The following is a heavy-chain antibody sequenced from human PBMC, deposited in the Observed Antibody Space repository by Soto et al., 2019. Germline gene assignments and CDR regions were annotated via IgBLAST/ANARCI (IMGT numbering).Heavy chain of an antibody. D-gene: IGHD3-22*01. Sequence: GSLRLSCAASGFTFSNAWMSWVRQAPGKGLEWVGRIKSKTDGGTTDYAAPVKGRFTISRDDSKNTLYLQMNSLKTEDTAVYYCTTPYYYDSSGDYWGQGTLVTVSS. CDR1: GFTFSNAW. CDR3: TTPYYYDSSGDY. V-gene: IGHV3-15*01. J-gene: IGHJ4*02. CDR2: IKSKTDGGTT.